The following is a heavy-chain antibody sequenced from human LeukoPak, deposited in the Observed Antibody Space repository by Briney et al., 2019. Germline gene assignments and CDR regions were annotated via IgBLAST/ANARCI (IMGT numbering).Heavy chain of an antibody. CDR2: IYYSGST. CDR3: ARELDYYYDSSGYRGYGMDV. V-gene: IGHV4-39*07. CDR1: GGSISSSSYY. J-gene: IGHJ6*02. Sequence: SETLSLTCTVSGGSISSSSYYWGWIRQPPGKGLEWIGSIYYSGSTYYNPSLKSRVTISVDTSENQFSLKLSSVTAADTAVYYCARELDYYYDSSGYRGYGMDVWGQGTTVTVSS. D-gene: IGHD3-22*01.